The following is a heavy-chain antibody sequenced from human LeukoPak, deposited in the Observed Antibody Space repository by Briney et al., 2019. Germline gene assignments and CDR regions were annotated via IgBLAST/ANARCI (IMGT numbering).Heavy chain of an antibody. CDR3: AISVEMAAMPSYDY. CDR1: GYTFTTYH. Sequence: ASVKVSCKASGYTFTTYHMHWVRQAPGQGLEWMGGINSNSGGTNYAQKFQGRVTMTRDTSIRTAYMELSRLTSDDTAVYYCAISVEMAAMPSYDYWGQGTLVTVSS. V-gene: IGHV1-2*02. CDR2: INSNSGGT. J-gene: IGHJ4*02. D-gene: IGHD5-24*01.